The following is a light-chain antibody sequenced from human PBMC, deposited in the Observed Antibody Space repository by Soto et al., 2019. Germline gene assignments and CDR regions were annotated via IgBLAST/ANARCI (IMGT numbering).Light chain of an antibody. CDR3: QQRSDWPWT. V-gene: IGKV3D-20*02. J-gene: IGKJ1*01. Sequence: EIVLTQSPGTLSLSPGERATLSCRNSQTVSLSYLAWYQQKPGQAPRLLIYGASSRATGIPDRFSGGGSGTDFTLTISRLEPEDFAVYYCQQRSDWPWTFGQGTKVDNK. CDR2: GAS. CDR1: QTVSLSY.